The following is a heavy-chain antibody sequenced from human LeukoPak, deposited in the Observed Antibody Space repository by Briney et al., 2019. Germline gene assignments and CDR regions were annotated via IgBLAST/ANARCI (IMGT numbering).Heavy chain of an antibody. D-gene: IGHD6-13*01. CDR1: GGSFSGYY. V-gene: IGHV4-34*01. CDR2: INHSGST. Sequence: SETLSLTCAVYGGSFSGYYWSWIRQPPGKGLEWIGEINHSGSTNYNPSLKSRVTISVDTSKNQFSLKLSSVTAADTAVYYCARGRAASDYWGQGTLVTVSS. CDR3: ARGRAASDY. J-gene: IGHJ4*02.